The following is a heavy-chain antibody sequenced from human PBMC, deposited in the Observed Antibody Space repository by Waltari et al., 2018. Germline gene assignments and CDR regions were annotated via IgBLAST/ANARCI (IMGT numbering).Heavy chain of an antibody. Sequence: QVQLQESGPGLVKPLGTLSLTCAVSGGSLYINNWWSWVRPAPGKGLDWIGEIYHTGSTNYNPALKSRVTISVDKSRNHFSLNLTSVTVADTALYYCASRAVAGNNFDYWGQGRLVTVSS. D-gene: IGHD6-19*01. CDR3: ASRAVAGNNFDY. CDR2: IYHTGST. V-gene: IGHV4-4*02. J-gene: IGHJ4*02. CDR1: GGSLYINNW.